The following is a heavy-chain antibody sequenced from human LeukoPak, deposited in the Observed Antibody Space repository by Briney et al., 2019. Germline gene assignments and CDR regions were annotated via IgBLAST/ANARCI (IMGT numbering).Heavy chain of an antibody. Sequence: GGSLRLSCAASGFTTTNYWMHWVRQAPGQGLVWVSRISSDGTTTNYADSVRGRFTISRDNAKNMLYLQMNSLRAEDTAIYYCVVIVLGWGQGTLVTVSS. CDR3: VVIVLG. CDR2: ISSDGTTT. J-gene: IGHJ4*02. D-gene: IGHD2-8*02. V-gene: IGHV3-74*01. CDR1: GFTTTNYW.